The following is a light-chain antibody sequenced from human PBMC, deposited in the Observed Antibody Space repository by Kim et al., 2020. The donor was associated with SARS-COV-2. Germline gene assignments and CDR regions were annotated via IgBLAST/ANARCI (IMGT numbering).Light chain of an antibody. V-gene: IGLV2-8*01. J-gene: IGLJ3*02. CDR2: EVS. CDR1: SSDVGGYNY. Sequence: SPGQSVTISCPGTSSDVGGYNYVSWYQQHPGKAPKLMIYEVSKRPSGVPDRFSGSKSGNTASLTVSGLQAEDEADYYCSSYAGSWVFGGGTQLTVL. CDR3: SSYAGSWV.